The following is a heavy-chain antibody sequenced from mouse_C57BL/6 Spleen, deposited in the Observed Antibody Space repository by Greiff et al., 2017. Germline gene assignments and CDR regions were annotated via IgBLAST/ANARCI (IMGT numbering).Heavy chain of an antibody. J-gene: IGHJ1*03. CDR3: ARWNPGYPWYFDV. D-gene: IGHD2-2*01. CDR1: GYTFTSYW. V-gene: IGHV1-50*01. Sequence: VQLQQPGAELVKPGASVKLSCKASGYTFTSYWMQWVKQRPGQGLEWIGEIDPSDSYTNYNQKFKGKATLTVDTSSSTAYMQLSSLTSEDSAVYYCARWNPGYPWYFDVWGTGTTVTVSS. CDR2: IDPSDSYT.